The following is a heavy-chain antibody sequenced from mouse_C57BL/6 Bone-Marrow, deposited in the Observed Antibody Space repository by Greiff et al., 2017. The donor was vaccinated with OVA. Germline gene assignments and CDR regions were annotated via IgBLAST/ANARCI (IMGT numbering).Heavy chain of an antibody. Sequence: EVQLQQSGPELVKPGASVKISCKASGYTFTDYYMNWVKQSHGKSLEWIGDINPNNGGTSYNQKFKSKATLTVDKSSSTAYMELRSLTSEDSAVYDCARKDYGSSYDWYFDVWGKGTPVTVSA. J-gene: IGHJ1*03. D-gene: IGHD1-1*01. CDR1: GYTFTDYY. CDR3: ARKDYGSSYDWYFDV. CDR2: INPNNGGT. V-gene: IGHV1-26*01.